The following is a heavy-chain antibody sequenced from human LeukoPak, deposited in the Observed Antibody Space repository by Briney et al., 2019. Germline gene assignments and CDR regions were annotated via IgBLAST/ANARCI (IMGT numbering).Heavy chain of an antibody. CDR1: GFTFSSYE. CDR3: ATTSIAAAVPGCFDY. D-gene: IGHD6-13*01. V-gene: IGHV3-48*03. CDR2: ISSSGKTI. J-gene: IGHJ4*02. Sequence: PGGSLRLSCEASGFTFSSYEMNWVRQAPGKGLEWVSYISSSGKTIYYADSTKGRFTVSRDNAKNSLYLQMNSLGAEDTAVYYCATTSIAAAVPGCFDYWGQGTLVTVFS.